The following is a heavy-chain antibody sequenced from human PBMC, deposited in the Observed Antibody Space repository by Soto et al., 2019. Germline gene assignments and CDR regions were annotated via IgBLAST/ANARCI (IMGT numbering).Heavy chain of an antibody. CDR3: ARETPPTY. J-gene: IGHJ4*02. V-gene: IGHV3-74*01. Sequence: GGSLRLSCAASGFTFSRYWMHWVRQAPGKGLVWVSRINADGGDSTYADSVEGRFTISRDNAKNTLYLQMNSLRAEDTAVYYCARETPPTYWGQGTLVTVSS. D-gene: IGHD2-15*01. CDR2: INADGGDS. CDR1: GFTFSRYW.